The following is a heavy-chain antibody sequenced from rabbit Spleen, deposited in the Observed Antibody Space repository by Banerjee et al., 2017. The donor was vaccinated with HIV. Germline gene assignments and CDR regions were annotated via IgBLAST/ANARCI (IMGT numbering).Heavy chain of an antibody. D-gene: IGHD2-1*01. CDR2: IGGGSSGST. CDR1: GFSLSSNA. Sequence: QQQLKESGGGLVQPGGSLTLTCTVSGFSLSSNAMSWVRQAPGKGLEWIAFIGGGSSGSTYYASWAKGRFTISKTSSTVDLKMTSLTAADTATYFCARDNGAFNLWGQGTLVTVS. V-gene: IGHV1S45*01. J-gene: IGHJ4*01. CDR3: ARDNGAFNL.